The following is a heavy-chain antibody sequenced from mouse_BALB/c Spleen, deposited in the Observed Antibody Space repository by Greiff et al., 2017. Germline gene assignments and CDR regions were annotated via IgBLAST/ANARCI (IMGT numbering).Heavy chain of an antibody. CDR1: GFSLTSYG. V-gene: IGHV2-2*02. CDR3: ARNVVTGTMAY. J-gene: IGHJ3*01. CDR2: IWSGGST. D-gene: IGHD4-1*01. Sequence: QVQLQQSGPGLVQPSQSLSITCTVSGFSLTSYGVHWVRQSPGKGLEWLGVIWSGGSTDYNAAFISRLSISKDNSKSQVFFKMNSLQDNGTAIYYCARNVVTGTMAYWGQGTLVTVSA.